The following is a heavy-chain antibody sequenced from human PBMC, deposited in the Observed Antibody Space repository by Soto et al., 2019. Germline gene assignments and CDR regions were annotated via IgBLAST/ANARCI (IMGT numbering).Heavy chain of an antibody. D-gene: IGHD4-17*01. CDR1: GFTFSSFG. CDR3: ARGTTAPDS. Sequence: GESLKISCAASGFTFSSFGMHWVRQAPGKGLEWLAVISSTGGSKHYADSVKGRFTISRDNSKNSLYLQMNSLRAEDTAVYYCARGTTAPDSWGQGTLVTVSS. J-gene: IGHJ4*02. V-gene: IGHV3-33*05. CDR2: ISSTGGSK.